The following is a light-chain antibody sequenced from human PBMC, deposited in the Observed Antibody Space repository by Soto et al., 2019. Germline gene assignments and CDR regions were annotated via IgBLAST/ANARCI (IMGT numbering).Light chain of an antibody. J-gene: IGKJ2*01. V-gene: IGKV3-20*01. CDR2: GAS. CDR3: QQYGGSPQYT. Sequence: EIVLTQSPGTLSLSPGERATLSCRASQSVSSSYLAWYQQKPGQAPRLLIYGASSRATGIPDRFSGSGSGTDFTLTISRVEPQDFAVYYCQQYGGSPQYTFGQGTKLEIK. CDR1: QSVSSSY.